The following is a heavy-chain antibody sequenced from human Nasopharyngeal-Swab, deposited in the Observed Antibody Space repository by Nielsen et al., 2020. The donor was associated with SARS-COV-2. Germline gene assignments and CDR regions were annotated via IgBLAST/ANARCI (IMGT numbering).Heavy chain of an antibody. J-gene: IGHJ4*02. D-gene: IGHD3-10*01. V-gene: IGHV3-11*04. Sequence: GESLKISCVASGFLFNEHAMNWVRQAPGKGLEWVSHINGGGGNIRYADSVKGRFSISRDNAKNSLYLQMNGLRDEDTAVYYCARYGSGSNYKDPFDHWGQGTLVTVSS. CDR3: ARYGSGSNYKDPFDH. CDR2: INGGGGNI. CDR1: GFLFNEHA.